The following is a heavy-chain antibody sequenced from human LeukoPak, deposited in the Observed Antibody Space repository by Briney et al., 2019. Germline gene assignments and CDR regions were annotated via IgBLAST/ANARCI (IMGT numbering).Heavy chain of an antibody. CDR2: IYHSGST. V-gene: IGHV4-38-2*02. CDR1: HYSISSNYY. J-gene: IGHJ4*02. Sequence: SETLSLTCTVSHYSISSNYYWGWIRQPPGKGVEWIGSIYHSGSTYYNPSLKSRVTISVDTSKNQFSLKLTSVTAADTAVYYCARSSGYMSYWGQGTLVTVSS. CDR3: ARSSGYMSY. D-gene: IGHD3-22*01.